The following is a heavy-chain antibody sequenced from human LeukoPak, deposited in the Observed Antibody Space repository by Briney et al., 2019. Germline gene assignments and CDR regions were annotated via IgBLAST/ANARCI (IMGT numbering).Heavy chain of an antibody. Sequence: PSQTLSLTCTVSGGSISSGSYYWSWIRQPAGKGLEWIGRIYTSGSTNYNPSLKSRVTISVDTSKYQFSLKLSSVIAADTAVYYCARGSTYGRGSSGYYIFDYWGQGTLVTVSS. V-gene: IGHV4-61*02. CDR2: IYTSGST. J-gene: IGHJ4*02. D-gene: IGHD3-22*01. CDR1: GGSISSGSYY. CDR3: ARGSTYGRGSSGYYIFDY.